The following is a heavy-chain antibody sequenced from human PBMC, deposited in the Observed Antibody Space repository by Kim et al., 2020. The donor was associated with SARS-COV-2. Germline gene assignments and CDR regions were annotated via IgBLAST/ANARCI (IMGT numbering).Heavy chain of an antibody. V-gene: IGHV3-7*01. Sequence: GGSLRLSCAASGLDFSSYWMHWVRQAPGKGLEWVGNIKPDGSEKHYVDSVKGRFTISRDNAKISLYLQMNNLRADDTAVYYCAARTATIGARHDHWGRGTLVTVSS. J-gene: IGHJ4*02. CDR3: AARTATIGARHDH. CDR1: GLDFSSYW. D-gene: IGHD4-4*01. CDR2: IKPDGSEK.